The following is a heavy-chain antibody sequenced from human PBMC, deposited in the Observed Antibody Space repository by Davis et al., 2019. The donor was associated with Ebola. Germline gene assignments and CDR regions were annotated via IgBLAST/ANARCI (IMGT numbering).Heavy chain of an antibody. J-gene: IGHJ6*02. Sequence: ASVKVSCKASGYTFTSYYMHWVRQAPGQGLEWTGIINPSGGSTSYAQKFQGRVTMTRDTSTSTVYMELSSLRSEDTAVYYCARDFDVGYCTGGVCYYYGMDVWGQGTTVTVSS. V-gene: IGHV1-46*01. CDR1: GYTFTSYY. D-gene: IGHD2-8*02. CDR2: INPSGGST. CDR3: ARDFDVGYCTGGVCYYYGMDV.